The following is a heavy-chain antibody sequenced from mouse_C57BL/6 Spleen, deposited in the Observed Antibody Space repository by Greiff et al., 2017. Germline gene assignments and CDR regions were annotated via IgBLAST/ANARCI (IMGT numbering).Heavy chain of an antibody. V-gene: IGHV1-52*01. CDR3: ARGRVYDYDEGYYALDY. D-gene: IGHD2-4*01. CDR1: GYTFTRYW. CDR2: IDPSDSDT. Sequence: VQLQQPGAELVRPGSSVKLSCKASGYTFTRYWMQWVKQRPIQGLEWICNIDPSDSDTPYNQKFMDKATLTVDKASSTAYMQLSSLTSEYSAVYYCARGRVYDYDEGYYALDYWGQGTVVTVSS. J-gene: IGHJ4*01.